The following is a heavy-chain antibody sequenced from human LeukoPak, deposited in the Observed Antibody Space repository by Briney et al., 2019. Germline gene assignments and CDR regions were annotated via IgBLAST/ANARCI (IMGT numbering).Heavy chain of an antibody. J-gene: IGHJ4*02. Sequence: GGSLRLSCAASGFTFSDSYMSWVRQAPGKGLEWGSGISWNGGSKGYADSVKGRFTISRDNARNSLYLQMNSLRAEDTALYYCAKDRTMVRGASGATFDYWGQGTLVTVSS. CDR3: AKDRTMVRGASGATFDY. D-gene: IGHD3-10*01. CDR2: ISWNGGSK. V-gene: IGHV3-9*01. CDR1: GFTFSDSY.